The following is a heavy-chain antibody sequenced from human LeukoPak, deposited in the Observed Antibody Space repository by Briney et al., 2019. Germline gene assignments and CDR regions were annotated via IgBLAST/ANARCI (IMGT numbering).Heavy chain of an antibody. V-gene: IGHV1-2*02. CDR2: INPNSGGT. CDR1: GYTFTVYY. D-gene: IGHD3-16*01. Sequence: GASVTVSCKAAGYTFTVYYMHWVRQAPGQGLEWMGWINPNSGGTNYAQKFQGRVTMTRDTSISTDYMELSRLRSDDTAVYYCARGEYVCGGLPFYGGQGTLVTVSS. CDR3: ARGEYVCGGLPFY. J-gene: IGHJ4*02.